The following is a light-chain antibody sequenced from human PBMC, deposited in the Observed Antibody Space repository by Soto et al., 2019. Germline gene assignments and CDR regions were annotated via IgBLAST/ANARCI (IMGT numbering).Light chain of an antibody. J-gene: IGKJ1*01. Sequence: DIQMTQSPSTLSASVGDRVTITCRASQSITTWLARYQQKPGTAVKVLIYDASTLGSGVPSRFSGSGSGTEFTLTISSLQPEDFATYHCQQYHSFPWTFGQGTKVEVK. CDR1: QSITTW. CDR2: DAS. V-gene: IGKV1-5*01. CDR3: QQYHSFPWT.